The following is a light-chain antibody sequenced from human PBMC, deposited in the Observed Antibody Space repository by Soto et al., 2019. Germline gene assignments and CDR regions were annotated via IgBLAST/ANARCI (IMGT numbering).Light chain of an antibody. CDR1: QRISSW. V-gene: IGKV1-5*01. CDR2: DTY. J-gene: IGKJ1*01. CDR3: QHYNSYSEA. Sequence: DIQMTQSPSSLSASVGGRVTITCRASQRISSWLAWYQQKPGKAPKVLIYDTYTLQSGVPSRFSGSGSGTEFTLTISSLQPDDFATYYCQHYNSYSEAFGQGTKVDIK.